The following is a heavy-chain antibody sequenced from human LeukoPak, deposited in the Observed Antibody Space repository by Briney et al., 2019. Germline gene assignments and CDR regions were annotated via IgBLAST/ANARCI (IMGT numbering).Heavy chain of an antibody. CDR1: GYTFTGYY. V-gene: IGHV1-2*02. D-gene: IGHD2-8*01. Sequence: ASVKVSCKASGYTFTGYYMHWVRQAPGQGLEWMGWINPNSGGTNYAQKFQGRVTMTRDTSISTAYMELSRLRSDDTAVYYCARSTGIVPRPFYAFDIWGQGTMVTVSS. J-gene: IGHJ3*02. CDR3: ARSTGIVPRPFYAFDI. CDR2: INPNSGGT.